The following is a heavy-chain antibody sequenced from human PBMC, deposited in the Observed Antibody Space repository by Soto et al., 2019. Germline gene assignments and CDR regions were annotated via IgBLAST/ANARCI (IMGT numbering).Heavy chain of an antibody. V-gene: IGHV1-18*01. CDR2: ISAYNGNT. D-gene: IGHD3-22*01. J-gene: IGHJ3*02. CDR1: GYTFTSYG. Sequence: QVQLVQSGAEVKKPGASVKVSCKASGYTFTSYGISWVRQAPGQGLEWMGWISAYNGNTNYAQKLQGRVTMTTDTSTSTAYMELRSLRSDDTAVYYCARTYYYDSSGYHAGDAFDIWGQGTMVTVSS. CDR3: ARTYYYDSSGYHAGDAFDI.